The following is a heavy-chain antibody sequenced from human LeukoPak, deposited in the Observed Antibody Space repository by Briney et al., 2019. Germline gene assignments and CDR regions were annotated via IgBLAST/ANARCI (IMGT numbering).Heavy chain of an antibody. CDR3: ARQQQQLWYD. V-gene: IGHV3-48*04. CDR1: GFTFSSYS. Sequence: GGSLRLSCAASGFTFSSYSMNWVRQAPGKGLEWVSYISSTAGTTYYADSVKGRFTISRDNAKNSLYLQMNSLRAEDTAVYFCARQQQQLWYDWGQGTLVTVSS. D-gene: IGHD5-18*01. J-gene: IGHJ4*02. CDR2: ISSTAGTT.